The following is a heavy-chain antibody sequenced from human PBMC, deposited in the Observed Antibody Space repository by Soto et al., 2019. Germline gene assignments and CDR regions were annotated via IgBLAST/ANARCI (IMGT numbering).Heavy chain of an antibody. Sequence: ASVKVSCKASGGTFSSYTISWVRQAPGQGLEWMGRIIPILGIANYAQKFQGRVTITADKSTSTAYMELSSLRSEDTAVYYCAREAGELLPPYYYDYWGQGTLVTVSS. D-gene: IGHD3-10*01. CDR3: AREAGELLPPYYYDY. V-gene: IGHV1-69*04. CDR2: IIPILGIA. J-gene: IGHJ4*02. CDR1: GGTFSSYT.